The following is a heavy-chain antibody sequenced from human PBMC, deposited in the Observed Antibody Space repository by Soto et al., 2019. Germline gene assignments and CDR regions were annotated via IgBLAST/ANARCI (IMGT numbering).Heavy chain of an antibody. V-gene: IGHV4-30-2*01. CDR3: ARGRYCSSTSCSYAFDI. CDR1: GGSISSGGYS. D-gene: IGHD2-2*01. Sequence: TLSLTCAVSGGSISSGGYSWSWIRQPPGKGLEWIGYIYHSGSTYYNPSLKSRVTISVDRSKNQFSLKLSSVTAADTAVYYCARGRYCSSTSCSYAFDIWGQGTMVTVSS. CDR2: IYHSGST. J-gene: IGHJ3*02.